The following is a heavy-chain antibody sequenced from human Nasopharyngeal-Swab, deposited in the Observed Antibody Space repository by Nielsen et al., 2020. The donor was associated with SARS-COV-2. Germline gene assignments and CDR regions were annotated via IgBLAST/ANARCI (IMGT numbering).Heavy chain of an antibody. CDR2: IYYSGST. V-gene: IGHV4-39*01. Sequence: GSLRLSCTVSGGSISSSSYYWGWIRQPPGKGLEWIGSIYYSGSTCYNPSLKSRVTISVDTSKNQFSLKLSSVTAADTAVYYCARPYYDSSGYDAWFDPWGQGTLVTVSS. D-gene: IGHD3-22*01. J-gene: IGHJ5*02. CDR1: GGSISSSSYY. CDR3: ARPYYDSSGYDAWFDP.